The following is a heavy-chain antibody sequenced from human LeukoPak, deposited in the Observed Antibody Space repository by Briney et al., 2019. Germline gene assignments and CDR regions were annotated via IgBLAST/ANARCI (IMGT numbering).Heavy chain of an antibody. D-gene: IGHD1-14*01. V-gene: IGHV3-30*02. CDR3: ATTDTTCY. CDR2: INYDGSNK. J-gene: IGHJ4*02. Sequence: GGSLRLSCAASGFSFRHYGMHWVRQAPGKGLEWVAFINYDGSNKYYADSVKGRFTISRDNSKNTLYLEINSLSADDAAVYYCATTDTTCYWGQGTLVTVSS. CDR1: GFSFRHYG.